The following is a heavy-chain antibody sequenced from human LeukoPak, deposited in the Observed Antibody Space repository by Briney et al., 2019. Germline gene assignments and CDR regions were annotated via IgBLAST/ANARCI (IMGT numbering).Heavy chain of an antibody. V-gene: IGHV3-23*01. CDR1: GFTFSSFA. D-gene: IGHD2-2*02. CDR2: ITGSGSGA. CDR3: ARGYCTSSSCYNDY. Sequence: GGSLGLSCAASGFTFSSFAINWVRQAPGKGLEWVSVITGSGSGADYADSVRGRFTISRDNSKNTLYLQMNSLRAEDTAVYSCARGYCTSSSCYNDYWGQGTLVTVSS. J-gene: IGHJ4*02.